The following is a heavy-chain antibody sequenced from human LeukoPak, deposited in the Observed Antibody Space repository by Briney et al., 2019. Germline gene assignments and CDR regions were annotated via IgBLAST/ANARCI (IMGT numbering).Heavy chain of an antibody. CDR1: GGSISSSNW. D-gene: IGHD3-10*01. V-gene: IGHV4-4*02. CDR2: ISHSGST. CDR3: SRYDSDTGDFDP. J-gene: IGHJ5*02. Sequence: SGTLSLTCAVSGGSISSSNWWSWVRQPPGKGLEWIGEISHSGSTNYNPSLKSRVSISIDRSRTQFSLKLSSVTAADTAFYYCSRYDSDTGDFDPWGQGTLVTISS.